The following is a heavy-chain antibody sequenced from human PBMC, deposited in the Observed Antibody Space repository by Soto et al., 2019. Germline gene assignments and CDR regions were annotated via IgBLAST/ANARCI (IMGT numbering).Heavy chain of an antibody. D-gene: IGHD3-10*01. CDR3: ARGAVWFGELLPFDP. Sequence: SETLSLTCAVYGGSFSGYYWSWIRQPPGKGLEWIGEINHSGSTNYNPSLKSRVTISVETSKNQFSLKLSSVTAADTAVYYCARGAVWFGELLPFDPGGQGTLVTGSS. CDR1: GGSFSGYY. CDR2: INHSGST. J-gene: IGHJ5*02. V-gene: IGHV4-34*01.